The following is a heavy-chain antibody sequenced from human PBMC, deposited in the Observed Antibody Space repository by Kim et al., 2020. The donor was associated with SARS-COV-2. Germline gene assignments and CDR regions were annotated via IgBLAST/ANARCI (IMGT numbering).Heavy chain of an antibody. CDR1: GYTFTSYY. Sequence: ASVKVSCKASGYTFTSYYMHWVRQAPGQGLEWMGIINPSGGSTSYAQKFQGRVTMTRDTSTSTVYMELSSLRSEDTAVYYCARDSTTVTPFGAFEVWGQGTMGTVSS. J-gene: IGHJ3*01. V-gene: IGHV1-46*01. D-gene: IGHD4-17*01. CDR2: INPSGGST. CDR3: ARDSTTVTPFGAFEV.